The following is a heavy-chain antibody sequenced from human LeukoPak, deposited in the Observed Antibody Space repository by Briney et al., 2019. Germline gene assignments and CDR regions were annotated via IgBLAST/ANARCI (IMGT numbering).Heavy chain of an antibody. CDR3: ARTDILTGSVDH. D-gene: IGHD3-9*01. CDR1: GGSISSGGYY. J-gene: IGHJ4*02. Sequence: SQTLSLTCTVSGGSISSGGYYWSWIRQHPGKGLEWIGYIYYSGSTYYNPSLKSRVTISVGTSKNQFSLKLSSVTAADTAVYYCARTDILTGSVDHWGQGTLVTVSS. V-gene: IGHV4-31*03. CDR2: IYYSGST.